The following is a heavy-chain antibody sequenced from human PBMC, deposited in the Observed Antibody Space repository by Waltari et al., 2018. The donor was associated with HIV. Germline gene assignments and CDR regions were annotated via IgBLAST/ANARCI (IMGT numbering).Heavy chain of an antibody. Sequence: QVQLQESGPGLVEPSGTLSLTCGVSGGSISPASWWRWVRQPPGERPEWIGEIYHSGTANYNPSLRSRVTMSIDRSKNQFSLQLSAVTAADTAVYYCVRECRLLRGAATISDAFDVWGQGTMVTVSS. CDR1: GGSISPASW. D-gene: IGHD3-10*01. J-gene: IGHJ3*01. CDR3: VRECRLLRGAATISDAFDV. CDR2: IYHSGTA. V-gene: IGHV4-4*02.